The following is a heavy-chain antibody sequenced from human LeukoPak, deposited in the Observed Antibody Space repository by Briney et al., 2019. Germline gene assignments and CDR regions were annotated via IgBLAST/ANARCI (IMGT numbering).Heavy chain of an antibody. Sequence: ETLSLTCGVSGDSITSSHWWSWVRQAPGKGLEWVANIKQDGSEEYYVDSVKGRFTISRDSAKNSLYLQMNSLRAEDTAVYYCARRYFDYWGQGILVTVSS. J-gene: IGHJ4*02. CDR2: IKQDGSEE. V-gene: IGHV3-7*03. CDR1: GDSITSSHW. CDR3: ARRYFDY.